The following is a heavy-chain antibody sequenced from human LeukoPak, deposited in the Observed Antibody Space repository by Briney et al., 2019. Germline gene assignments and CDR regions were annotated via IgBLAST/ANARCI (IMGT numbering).Heavy chain of an antibody. D-gene: IGHD1-26*01. Sequence: GGSLRFSCAASGXTFXNNAXXXVXXAPXXXXXWXSDIXXXGGSTYYADSXKGRFTIGQDNFKNTLYLQMNNLRAEDTAVYYCAKMRDTNFYYAYTMDVWGQGTMVTVSS. CDR2: IXXXGGST. J-gene: IGHJ6*02. V-gene: IGHV3-23*01. CDR3: AKMRDTNFYYAYTMDV. CDR1: GXTFXNNA.